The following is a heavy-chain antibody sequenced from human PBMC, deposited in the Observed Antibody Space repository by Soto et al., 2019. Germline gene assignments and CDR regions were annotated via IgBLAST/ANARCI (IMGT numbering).Heavy chain of an antibody. CDR1: GFTFSSYG. CDR3: GKDGWGVTTNYYYWGREV. D-gene: IGHD4-17*01. Sequence: PGGSLRLSCAASGFTFSSYGMHWVRQAPGKGLEWVAVISYDGSNKYYADSVKGRFTISRDNSKNTLYLQMNSLRAEDTAVYYCGKDGWGVTTNYYYWGREVGGKGTRVT. V-gene: IGHV3-30*18. J-gene: IGHJ6*04. CDR2: ISYDGSNK.